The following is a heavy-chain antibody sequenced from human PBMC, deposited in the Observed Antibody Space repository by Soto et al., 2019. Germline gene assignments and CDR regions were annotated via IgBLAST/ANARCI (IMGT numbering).Heavy chain of an antibody. CDR2: IGGIDRNT. D-gene: IGHD3-10*01. V-gene: IGHV3-23*01. J-gene: IGHJ6*03. Sequence: GGSLRLSCAASGFTFNIYAMSWVRQAPGKGPEWVSAIGGIDRNTYYADSVKGRFTISRDDSKNTLYLQMNSLRAEDTAVYYCGSTNYNPSLKSRVTISVDTSKNQFSLKLSSVTAADTAVYYCARVTRRHYDFWSGSRSDYYYYMDVWGKGTTVTVSS. CDR1: GFTFNIYA. CDR3: GSTNYNPSLKSRVTISVDTSKNQFSLKLSSVTAADTAVYYCARVTRRHYDFWSGSRSDYYYYMDV.